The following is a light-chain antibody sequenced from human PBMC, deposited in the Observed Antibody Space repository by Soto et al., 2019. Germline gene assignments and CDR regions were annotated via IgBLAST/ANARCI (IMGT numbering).Light chain of an antibody. V-gene: IGKV3-20*01. CDR1: QTICKNY. CDR3: QQYGSSPP. Sequence: EIGMTKSLATLSVSPEERATLSCRASQTICKNYLAWYQQKPGQAPRLLIYGASSRATGIPDRFSGSGSGTDFTLTISRLEPEDFAVYYCQQYGSSPPFAQGTKVDI. CDR2: GAS. J-gene: IGKJ1*01.